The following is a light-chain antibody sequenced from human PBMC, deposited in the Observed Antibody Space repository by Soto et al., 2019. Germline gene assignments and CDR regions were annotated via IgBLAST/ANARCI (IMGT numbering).Light chain of an antibody. CDR3: TSFTTISTWV. J-gene: IGLJ7*01. Sequence: QSALTQPASVSGSPGQSITISCTGTSSDVGGYNYVSWFQQHPGKAPKLKIYEVSNRPSGVSNRLSGSKSGNTASLTISELQAEDEADYYCTSFTTISTWVFGGGTQLTVL. CDR2: EVS. V-gene: IGLV2-14*01. CDR1: SSDVGGYNY.